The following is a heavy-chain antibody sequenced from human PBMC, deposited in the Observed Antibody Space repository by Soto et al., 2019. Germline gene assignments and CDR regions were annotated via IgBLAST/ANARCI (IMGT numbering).Heavy chain of an antibody. CDR3: ARNYRRAAAGCWFDP. Sequence: ASVKVSCKASGYTFTGYYMHWVRQAPGQGLEWMGWINPNSGGTNYAQKFQGRVTMTRDTSISTAYMELSRLRSDDTAVYYCARNYRRAAAGCWFDPWRQGTLVIVSS. D-gene: IGHD6-13*01. CDR1: GYTFTGYY. CDR2: INPNSGGT. V-gene: IGHV1-2*02. J-gene: IGHJ5*02.